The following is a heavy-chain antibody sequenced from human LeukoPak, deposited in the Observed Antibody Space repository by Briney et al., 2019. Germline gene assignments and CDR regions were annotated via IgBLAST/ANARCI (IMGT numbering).Heavy chain of an antibody. CDR2: ISSSSSTI. J-gene: IGHJ6*03. Sequence: GGSLRLSCAASGFTFSSYGMTWVRQAPGKGLEWVSYISSSSSTIYYADSVKGRFTISRDNAKNSLYLQLNSLRAEDTAVYYCARDSRIAVAGLNYYYYMDVWGKGTTVTVSS. CDR1: GFTFSSYG. V-gene: IGHV3-48*01. D-gene: IGHD6-19*01. CDR3: ARDSRIAVAGLNYYYYMDV.